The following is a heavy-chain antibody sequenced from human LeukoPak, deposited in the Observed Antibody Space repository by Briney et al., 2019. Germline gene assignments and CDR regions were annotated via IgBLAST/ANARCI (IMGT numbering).Heavy chain of an antibody. CDR2: IYYSGST. Sequence: SETLSLTCTVSGGSISSYYWSWIRQPPGKGLEWIGYIYYSGSTNYNPSLKSRVTISVDTSKNQFSLKLSSVTAADTAVYYCARTTEGGYAYDYFYYYYMDVWGKGTTVTISS. CDR1: GGSISSYY. V-gene: IGHV4-59*01. J-gene: IGHJ6*03. CDR3: ARTTEGGYAYDYFYYYYMDV. D-gene: IGHD5-18*01.